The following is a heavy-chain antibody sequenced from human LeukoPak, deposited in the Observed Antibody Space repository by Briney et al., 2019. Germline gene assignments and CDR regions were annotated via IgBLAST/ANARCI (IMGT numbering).Heavy chain of an antibody. Sequence: GGSLRLSCAASAFSLSAYNVNWVRQAPGKGLEWVSSISYTGTYIYYADSVKGRFTISRDNAQNSLYLQMNSLRAEDTAIYYCVRDRGTYRPIDYWGQGTVVTVSS. J-gene: IGHJ4*02. CDR3: VRDRGTYRPIDY. D-gene: IGHD1-26*01. V-gene: IGHV3-21*04. CDR1: AFSLSAYN. CDR2: ISYTGTYI.